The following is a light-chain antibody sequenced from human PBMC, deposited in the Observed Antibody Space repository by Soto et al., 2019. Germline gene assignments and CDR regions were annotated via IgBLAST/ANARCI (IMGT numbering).Light chain of an antibody. Sequence: QSALTQPASVSGSPGQSITLSCTGTSSDIGGYDYVSWYQRHPGKAPKLIIYDVNNRPSGVSNRFSGSKSGNTASLTIPGRQAEDEADYYCTSYASGSSHVVFGGGTKLTVL. CDR1: SSDIGGYDY. J-gene: IGLJ2*01. CDR2: DVN. V-gene: IGLV2-14*01. CDR3: TSYASGSSHVV.